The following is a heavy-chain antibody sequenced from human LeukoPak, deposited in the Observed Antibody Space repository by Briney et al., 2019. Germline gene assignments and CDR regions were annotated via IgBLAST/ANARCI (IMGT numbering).Heavy chain of an antibody. J-gene: IGHJ4*02. CDR3: ARVGSGTFDY. CDR1: GGSISSYY. Sequence: SETLSLTCTVSGGSISSYYWSWIRQPPGKGLEWTGYIYYSGSTNYNPSLKSRVTISVDTSKNQFSLKLSSVTAADTAVYYCARVGSGTFDYWGQGTLVTVSS. D-gene: IGHD3-10*01. V-gene: IGHV4-59*01. CDR2: IYYSGST.